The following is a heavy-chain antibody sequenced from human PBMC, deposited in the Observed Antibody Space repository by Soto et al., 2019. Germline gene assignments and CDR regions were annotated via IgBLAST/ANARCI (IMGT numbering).Heavy chain of an antibody. Sequence: APVKFSCKAFGYAFTSYAISGVRQAPGQGLEWMGWNSAYNGNTNYARKLQGRVTMTTDTSTSTAYMELRSLRSDDTAVYYCARQVISRYYAFSRRFRCVIVFCCWGQGNLRTLCS. J-gene: IGHJ4*02. CDR2: NSAYNGNT. V-gene: IGHV1-18*01. D-gene: IGHD3-3*01. CDR1: GYAFTSYA. CDR3: ARQVISRYYAFSRRFRCVIVFCC.